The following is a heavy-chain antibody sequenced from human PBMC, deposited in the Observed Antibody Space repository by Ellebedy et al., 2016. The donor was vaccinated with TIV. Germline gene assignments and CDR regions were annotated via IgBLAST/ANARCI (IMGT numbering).Heavy chain of an antibody. J-gene: IGHJ4*02. V-gene: IGHV3-66*01. CDR3: TKARDGGGSVDY. D-gene: IGHD2-15*01. CDR2: LQSGGTT. CDR1: GFTVSSNY. Sequence: GESLKISCAASGFTVSSNYMNCVRQAPGKGLEWVSVLQSGGTTHYADSVKGRFTISRDNSKNTLYLQMNSLIDEETAVYYCTKARDGGGSVDYWGQGTRVTVSS.